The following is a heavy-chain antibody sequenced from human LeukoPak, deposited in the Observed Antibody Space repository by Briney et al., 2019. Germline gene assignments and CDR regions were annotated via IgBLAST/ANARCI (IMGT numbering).Heavy chain of an antibody. CDR1: GFTFSSYS. J-gene: IGHJ5*02. CDR3: ARDPRSFSNWFDP. CDR2: ISSSSSTI. Sequence: GGSLRLSCAASGFTFSSYSMNWVRQAPGKGLEWVSYISSSSSTIYYADSVKGRFTISRDNAKNSLYLQMNSLRAEDTAVYYCARDPRSFSNWFDPWGQGTLVTVSS. D-gene: IGHD6-6*01. V-gene: IGHV3-48*04.